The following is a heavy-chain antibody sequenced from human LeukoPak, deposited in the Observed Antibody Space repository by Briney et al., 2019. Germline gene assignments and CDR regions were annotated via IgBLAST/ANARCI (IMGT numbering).Heavy chain of an antibody. V-gene: IGHV1-18*01. CDR3: ARDLYYYGSGSYYDVFDV. D-gene: IGHD3-10*01. CDR2: ISAYKGNT. CDR1: GYTFSTYG. J-gene: IGHJ3*01. Sequence: GASVKVSSKASGYTFSTYGISWVRQAPGQGRGWMGWISAYKGNTYYAQTRQGRVTMTTDTSTSTAYMELRSLRSDDTAIYYCARDLYYYGSGSYYDVFDVWGQGTMVTVSS.